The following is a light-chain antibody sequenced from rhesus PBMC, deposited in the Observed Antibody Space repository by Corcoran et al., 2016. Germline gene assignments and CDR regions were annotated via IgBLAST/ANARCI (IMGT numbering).Light chain of an antibody. CDR3: LQYNSDPLT. CDR1: QGISTY. CDR2: AAS. V-gene: IGKV1-43*02. J-gene: IGKJ4*01. Sequence: DIQMTQSPSSLSASVGDRVTITCRASQGISTYLNWYQQTPGKAPKRLIYAASSLESGVPSRFSGSGAGTECTLTISSLQPEDFATYYCLQYNSDPLTFGGGAKVEIK.